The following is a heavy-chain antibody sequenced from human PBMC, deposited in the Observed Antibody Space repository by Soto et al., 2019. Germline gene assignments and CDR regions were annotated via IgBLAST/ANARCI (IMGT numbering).Heavy chain of an antibody. J-gene: IGHJ5*02. D-gene: IGHD3-10*01. Sequence: GASVKVSCKASGGTFSNFSISWVRQAPGQGLEWMGGIIPIFGTTNYAQKFRGRITITADESTSTAYMELSSLISEDTAVYYCAQGEGRSAYLWFDPWGQGTLDTVSS. CDR2: IIPIFGTT. CDR1: GGTFSNFS. V-gene: IGHV1-69*13. CDR3: AQGEGRSAYLWFDP.